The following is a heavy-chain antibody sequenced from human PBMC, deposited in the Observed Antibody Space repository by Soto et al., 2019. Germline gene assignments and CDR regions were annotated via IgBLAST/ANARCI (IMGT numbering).Heavy chain of an antibody. CDR3: ARAGWENSSSWYRAFDI. D-gene: IGHD6-13*01. CDR2: IIPIFGTA. V-gene: IGHV1-69*12. J-gene: IGHJ3*02. Sequence: QVQLVQSGAEVKKPGSSVKISCKASGGTFSSYAISWVRQAPGQGLEWMGGIIPIFGTANYAQKFQRRVTITADESTSTAYIELSSLRSEDTAVYYCARAGWENSSSWYRAFDIWGQGTMVTVSS. CDR1: GGTFSSYA.